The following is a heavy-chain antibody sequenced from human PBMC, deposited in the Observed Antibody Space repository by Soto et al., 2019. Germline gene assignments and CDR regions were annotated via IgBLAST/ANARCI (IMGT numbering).Heavy chain of an antibody. CDR3: ARVRSEELRAFDY. V-gene: IGHV4-61*08. J-gene: IGHJ4*02. Sequence: QVQLQESGPRLVKPSETLSLTCSVSGASVRSGDHYWTWIRQPPGKGLEWIAFIDGSGRTNYTPSLRSRVGISADGWKNQFAPHLSSVTAGDTALYYCARVRSEELRAFDYWGQGTLVTVAS. CDR1: GASVRSGDHY. CDR2: IDGSGRT. D-gene: IGHD1-1*01.